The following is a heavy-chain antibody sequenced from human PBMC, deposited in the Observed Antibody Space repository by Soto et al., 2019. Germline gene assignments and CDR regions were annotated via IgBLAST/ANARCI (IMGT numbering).Heavy chain of an antibody. D-gene: IGHD5-12*01. V-gene: IGHV1-18*01. J-gene: IGHJ4*02. CDR3: VRESEEKATIMLAY. Sequence: QVQMVQSGREVKKPGASVKVSCKASGYTFTTYGLSWVRQAPGQGLEWMGWISAYYGDTKYAQKFQDRVTLTRDISTTTAYMELRSLRPDDTAVYYCVRESEEKATIMLAYWGQGTLVTVSS. CDR2: ISAYYGDT. CDR1: GYTFTTYG.